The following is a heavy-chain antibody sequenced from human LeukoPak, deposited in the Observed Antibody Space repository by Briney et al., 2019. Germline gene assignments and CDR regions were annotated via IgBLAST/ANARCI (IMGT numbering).Heavy chain of an antibody. Sequence: GRSLRLSCAASGFTFDDYAMHLVRQAPGKGLEWVSGISWNSGSIGYADSVKGRFTISRDNAKNSLYLQMNSLRAEDMALYYCAKGHTYYYDSSGYYDYWGQGTLVTVSS. CDR1: GFTFDDYA. CDR2: ISWNSGSI. D-gene: IGHD3-22*01. V-gene: IGHV3-9*03. CDR3: AKGHTYYYDSSGYYDY. J-gene: IGHJ4*02.